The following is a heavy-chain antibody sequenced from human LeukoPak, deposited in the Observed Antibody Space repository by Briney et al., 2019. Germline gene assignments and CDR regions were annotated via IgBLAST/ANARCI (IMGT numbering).Heavy chain of an antibody. Sequence: GGSLRLSCAASGFTFNTFAMTWVRQAPGKGLEWVSSISGSGTTSYYADSVKGRFTISRDNSNYTLFLQMNSLRAEDAALYYCVKDANYYDSSGYLIPFDYWGLGTLVTVSP. V-gene: IGHV3-23*01. CDR3: VKDANYYDSSGYLIPFDY. J-gene: IGHJ4*02. CDR2: ISGSGTTS. D-gene: IGHD3-22*01. CDR1: GFTFNTFA.